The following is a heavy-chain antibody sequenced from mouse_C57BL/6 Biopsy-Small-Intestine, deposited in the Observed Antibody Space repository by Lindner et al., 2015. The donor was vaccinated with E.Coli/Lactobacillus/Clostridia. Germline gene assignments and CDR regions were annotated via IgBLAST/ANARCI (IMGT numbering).Heavy chain of an antibody. J-gene: IGHJ3*01. CDR1: GYTFSAYY. Sequence: SVKVSCKASGYTFSAYYIHWVRKAPGQGLEWMGWINPSSGDTKYVQKFQGRVTMTRDTSINTAYMEMSRLNSDDTAVYYCASEGTVMGAHLRILEYWGQGTLVTVSA. CDR3: ASEGTVMGAHLRILEY. D-gene: IGHD2-14*01. V-gene: IGHV1-84*01. CDR2: INPSSGDT.